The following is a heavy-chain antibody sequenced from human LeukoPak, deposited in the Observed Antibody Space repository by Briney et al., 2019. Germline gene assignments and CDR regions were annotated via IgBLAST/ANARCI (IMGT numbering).Heavy chain of an antibody. V-gene: IGHV1-24*01. CDR1: GYTLTELS. Sequence: ASVKVSCKVSGYTLTELSMHWVRQAPGKGLEWMGGFDPEDGETIYAQKFQGRVTMTEDTSTDTAYMELSSLRSEDTAVYYCATDLRHYDSSGYYNWGQGTLVTVSS. J-gene: IGHJ4*02. CDR3: ATDLRHYDSSGYYN. CDR2: FDPEDGET. D-gene: IGHD3-22*01.